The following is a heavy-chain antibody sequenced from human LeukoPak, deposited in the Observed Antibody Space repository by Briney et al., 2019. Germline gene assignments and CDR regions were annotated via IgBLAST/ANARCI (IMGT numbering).Heavy chain of an antibody. D-gene: IGHD3-22*01. J-gene: IGHJ4*02. CDR3: ARYRRTYYYDSSGYEFDY. V-gene: IGHV1-18*01. CDR2: ISAYNGNT. Sequence: ASVKVSCKASGYTFTSYGISWVRQAPGQGFEWMGWISAYNGNTNYAQKLQGRVTMTTDTSTSTAYMELRSLRSDDTAVYYCARYRRTYYYDSSGYEFDYWGQGTLVTVSS. CDR1: GYTFTSYG.